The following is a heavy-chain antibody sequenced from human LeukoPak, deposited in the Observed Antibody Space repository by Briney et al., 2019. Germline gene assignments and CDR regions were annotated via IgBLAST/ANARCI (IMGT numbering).Heavy chain of an antibody. V-gene: IGHV5-51*01. Sequence: GESLKISCWGSGYVFSSFWIGWVRQMPGKGLEWMGVIYPGDSEPRYSPSFQGQVTISVDKSISTAYLQWTSLKASDSAMYYCARRTAPYSSWEGSGTTGRNYFDYWGQGTPVTVSS. J-gene: IGHJ4*02. CDR2: IYPGDSEP. CDR1: GYVFSSFW. D-gene: IGHD6-6*01. CDR3: ARRTAPYSSWEGSGTTGRNYFDY.